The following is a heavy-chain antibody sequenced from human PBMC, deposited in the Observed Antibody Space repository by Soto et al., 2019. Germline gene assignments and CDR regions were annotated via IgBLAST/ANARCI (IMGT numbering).Heavy chain of an antibody. J-gene: IGHJ3*02. D-gene: IGHD3-9*01. V-gene: IGHV3-7*01. Sequence: EVQLVESGGGLVQPGGSLRLSCVASGFTFSSYWMSWVRQAPGKGLEWVANIKQDGSEKYYVDSVKGRFTISRDNAKNSLYLQMNSLRAEDTAVYYCARAGRITIFSTGYPLNAFDIWGQGTMVTVSS. CDR2: IKQDGSEK. CDR1: GFTFSSYW. CDR3: ARAGRITIFSTGYPLNAFDI.